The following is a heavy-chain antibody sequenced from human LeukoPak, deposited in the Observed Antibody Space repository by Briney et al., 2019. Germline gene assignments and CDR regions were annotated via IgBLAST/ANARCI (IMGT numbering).Heavy chain of an antibody. V-gene: IGHV3-7*01. CDR3: ARDGYDSGVYYPDY. CDR1: GFTFSSYW. CDR2: IKQDGSEK. D-gene: IGHD3-22*01. Sequence: HPGGSLRLSCAASGFTFSSYWMSWVRQAPGKGLEWVANIKQDGSEKSYVDSVKGRFTISRDNANNSLYLQMNSLRAEDTAVYYCARDGYDSGVYYPDYWGQGTLVTVSS. J-gene: IGHJ4*02.